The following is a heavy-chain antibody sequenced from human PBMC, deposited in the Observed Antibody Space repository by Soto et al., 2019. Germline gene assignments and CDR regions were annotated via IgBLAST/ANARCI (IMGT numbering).Heavy chain of an antibody. D-gene: IGHD3-22*01. CDR3: AKDIHPMIVVLIDY. J-gene: IGHJ4*02. CDR2: ISWNSGST. Sequence: SLRLSCAASGFTFDDYAMHWVRQAPGKGLEWVSGISWNSGSTGYADYVKGRFTISRDNAKNSLYLQMNSLRAEDTALYYCAKDIHPMIVVLIDYWGQGT. CDR1: GFTFDDYA. V-gene: IGHV3-9*01.